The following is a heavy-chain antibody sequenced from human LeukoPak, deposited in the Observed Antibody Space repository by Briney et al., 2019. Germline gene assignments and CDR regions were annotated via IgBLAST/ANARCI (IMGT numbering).Heavy chain of an antibody. Sequence: GGPLRLSCAASGFTFSNYAMSWVRQAPGRGLEWVSTSSESGGATRYADSVKGRFTISRDNSMNTLYLQMDNLRAEDTAVYYCAKDRRGNWNYVGHFDHWGQGTLVTVSP. V-gene: IGHV3-23*01. CDR1: GFTFSNYA. CDR2: SSESGGAT. D-gene: IGHD1-7*01. J-gene: IGHJ4*02. CDR3: AKDRRGNWNYVGHFDH.